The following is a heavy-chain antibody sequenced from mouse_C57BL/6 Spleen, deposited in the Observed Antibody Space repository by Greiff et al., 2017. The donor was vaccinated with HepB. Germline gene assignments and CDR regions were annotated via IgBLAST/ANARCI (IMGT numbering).Heavy chain of an antibody. J-gene: IGHJ3*01. CDR2: IYPGDGDT. V-gene: IGHV1-82*01. CDR3: ATHGSSPSWFAY. CDR1: GYAFSSSW. Sequence: VQLVESGPELVKPGASVKISCKASGYAFSSSWMNWVKQRPGKGLEWIGRIYPGDGDTNYNGKFKGKATLTADKSSSTAYMQLSSLTSEDSAVYFCATHGSSPSWFAYWGQGTLVTVSA. D-gene: IGHD1-1*01.